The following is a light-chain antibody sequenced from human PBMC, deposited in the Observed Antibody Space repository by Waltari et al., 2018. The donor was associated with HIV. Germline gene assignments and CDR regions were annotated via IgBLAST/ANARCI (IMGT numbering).Light chain of an antibody. Sequence: QSVLTQPPSVSGVPGQRVTISCTGSSSNIEAVYLLHCYQQLPVTAPTLLIYIDINRPAGFPERFSGTKSGNSASRAITGLQAEDEADYYCQSYDRSLSASVFGGGTKLTVL. J-gene: IGLJ3*02. CDR2: IDI. CDR1: SSNIEAVYL. V-gene: IGLV1-40*01. CDR3: QSYDRSLSASV.